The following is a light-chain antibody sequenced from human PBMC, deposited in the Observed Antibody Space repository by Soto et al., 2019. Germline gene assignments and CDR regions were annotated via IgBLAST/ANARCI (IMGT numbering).Light chain of an antibody. CDR1: SSNIGNNP. V-gene: IGLV1-36*01. Sequence: QSVLTQPPSVSEAPRQRVTISCSGSSSNIGNNPVNWYQQLPGKAPKLLIFHDDVLPSGVSDRFSASKSGTSASLAISGLHSEDEATYYCAGWDDSLNGYVFATGTKVTVL. CDR2: HDD. CDR3: AGWDDSLNGYV. J-gene: IGLJ1*01.